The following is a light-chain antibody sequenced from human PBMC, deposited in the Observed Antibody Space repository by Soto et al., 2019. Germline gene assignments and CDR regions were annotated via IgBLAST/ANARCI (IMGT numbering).Light chain of an antibody. V-gene: IGLV2-14*01. CDR2: EVN. J-gene: IGLJ1*01. CDR1: TSDVGGYKS. Sequence: QSALTQPASVSGSPGQSITISCTGTTSDVGGYKSVSWYQQHPGRAPTLMIYEVNNRPSGVSSRFSGSKSGNTASLTISGLQAEDEADYYCSSCATTSALGFFGTGTKVTVL. CDR3: SSCATTSALGF.